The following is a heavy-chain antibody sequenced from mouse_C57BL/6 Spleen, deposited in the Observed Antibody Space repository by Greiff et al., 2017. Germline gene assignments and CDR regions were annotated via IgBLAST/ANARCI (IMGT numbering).Heavy chain of an antibody. CDR2: IDPANGNT. V-gene: IGHV14-3*01. CDR1: GFNINNTY. J-gene: IGHJ2*01. D-gene: IGHD2-5*01. Sequence: EVQLQQSVAELVRPGASVKLSCTASGFNINNTYMHWVKQRPEQGLAWIGRIDPANGNTKYAPKFQGKATITADTSSNTAYLQLSSLTSEDTAIYYWARTYSNYPFDYWGQGTTLTVSS. CDR3: ARTYSNYPFDY.